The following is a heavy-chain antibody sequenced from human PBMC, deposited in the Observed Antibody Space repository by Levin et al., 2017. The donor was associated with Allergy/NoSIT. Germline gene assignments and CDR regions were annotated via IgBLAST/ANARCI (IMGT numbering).Heavy chain of an antibody. V-gene: IGHV3-66*02. D-gene: IGHD3-10*01. CDR2: IYSGGDT. CDR1: GFPVSSNY. J-gene: IGHJ4*02. Sequence: LSLTCAASGFPVSSNYMSWVRQAPGKGLEWGSVIYSGGDTYYADSVMGRFTISRDNSKNTLYLQMNSLRAEDTAVYYCARNHAWYGAGYFDYWGQGTLVSVSS. CDR3: ARNHAWYGAGYFDY.